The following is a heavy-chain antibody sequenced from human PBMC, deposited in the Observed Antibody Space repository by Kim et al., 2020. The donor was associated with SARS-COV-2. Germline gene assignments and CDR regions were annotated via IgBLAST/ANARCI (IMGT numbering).Heavy chain of an antibody. V-gene: IGHV1-69*13. Sequence: SVKVSCKASGGTFSSYAISWVRQAPGQGLEWMGGIIPIFGTANYAQKFQGRVTITADESTSTAYMELSSLRSEDTAVYYCARDDVTHYYYDSSGYSSSRFDYWGQGTLVTVSS. CDR1: GGTFSSYA. D-gene: IGHD3-22*01. CDR2: IIPIFGTA. CDR3: ARDDVTHYYYDSSGYSSSRFDY. J-gene: IGHJ4*02.